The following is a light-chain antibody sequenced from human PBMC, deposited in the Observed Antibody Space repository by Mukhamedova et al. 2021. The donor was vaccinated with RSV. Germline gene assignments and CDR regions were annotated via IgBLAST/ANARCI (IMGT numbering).Light chain of an antibody. CDR1: QSVSSSY. Sequence: GERATLSCRASQSVSSSYLAWYQQKPGQAPRLLIYGASSRATGIPDRFSGSGSGTDFNLTISRLEPADFAVYYCQQYGSSPLYS. V-gene: IGKV3-20*01. CDR2: GAS. J-gene: IGKJ2*03. CDR3: QQYGSSPLYS.